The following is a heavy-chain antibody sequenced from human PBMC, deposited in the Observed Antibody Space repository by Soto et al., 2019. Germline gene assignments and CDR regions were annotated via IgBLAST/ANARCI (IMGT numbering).Heavy chain of an antibody. Sequence: EVQLLESGGGLVQPGGSLRLSCAASGFMFNTYAMTWVRQAPGKGLEWVATITNTGGGTYYADSVKGRFTISRDTSNNRLYLQMYSLRAEDTAVYFCANRPRYYNMDVWGQGTTVTVSS. CDR1: GFMFNTYA. V-gene: IGHV3-23*01. CDR3: ANRPRYYNMDV. CDR2: ITNTGGGT. J-gene: IGHJ6*02.